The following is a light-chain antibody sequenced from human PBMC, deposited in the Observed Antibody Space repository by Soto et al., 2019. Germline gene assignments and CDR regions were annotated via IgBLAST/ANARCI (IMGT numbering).Light chain of an antibody. CDR1: QGISSY. J-gene: IGKJ2*01. Sequence: DIQLTQSPSFLSASVGDRVTITCRASQGISSYLAWYQQKPGKAPKLLIYAASTLQSGVPSRFSGSGPGTEFTLTISSLQSEDFATYYCQQLNSYAYTFGQGTKLEIK. CDR2: AAS. V-gene: IGKV1-9*01. CDR3: QQLNSYAYT.